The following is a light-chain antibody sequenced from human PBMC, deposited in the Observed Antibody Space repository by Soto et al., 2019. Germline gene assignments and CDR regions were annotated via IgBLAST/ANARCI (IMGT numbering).Light chain of an antibody. Sequence: DIQMTQSPSSLSASVGDEVTITCRASQTIMTYLNWYQLKPGKPPRLLIYAASSSQSGVPSRFSGSGSGTDFTLTISSLQPEDFATYYCQQSYSTPYTFGQGTKVDIK. J-gene: IGKJ2*01. CDR1: QTIMTY. V-gene: IGKV1-39*01. CDR3: QQSYSTPYT. CDR2: AAS.